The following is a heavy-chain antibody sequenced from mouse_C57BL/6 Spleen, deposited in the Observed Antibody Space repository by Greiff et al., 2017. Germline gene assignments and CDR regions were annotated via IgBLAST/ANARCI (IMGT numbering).Heavy chain of an antibody. V-gene: IGHV1-22*01. Sequence: EVQLQESGPELVKPGASVKLSCKASGYTFTDYNMNWVKQSHGKGLEWIGYINPKNGGTCYNEKFKGKATLTVNKSSSTAYMALRSLTAEESAVDYCARCAPMDYWGQGTTVTVSS. CDR1: GYTFTDYN. J-gene: IGHJ4*01. CDR2: INPKNGGT. D-gene: IGHD6-1*01. CDR3: ARCAPMDY.